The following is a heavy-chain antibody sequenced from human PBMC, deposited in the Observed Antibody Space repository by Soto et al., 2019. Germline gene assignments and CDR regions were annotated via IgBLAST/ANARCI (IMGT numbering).Heavy chain of an antibody. CDR2: ISAYNGNT. D-gene: IGHD6-6*01. Sequence: ALVKVCCKASGYTFSTCGRRWVRQAPGQGLEWMGRISAYNGNTNYAQKVQGRVTVTTDTSTSTAYMELRSLRSDDTAVYYCARDLYPSSAPFDPWGQGTLVTVSS. V-gene: IGHV1-18*01. CDR3: ARDLYPSSAPFDP. CDR1: GYTFSTCG. J-gene: IGHJ5*02.